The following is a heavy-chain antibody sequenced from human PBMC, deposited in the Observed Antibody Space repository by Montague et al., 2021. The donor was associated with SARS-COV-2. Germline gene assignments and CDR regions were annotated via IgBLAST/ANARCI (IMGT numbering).Heavy chain of an antibody. D-gene: IGHD2-15*01. Sequence: SETLSLTCSVSGGSTSNYYWTWIRQSPGKGLQWIGYIFYTGSTKLNPSLKSRVSVSLDTSKNHFSLRLSAVTAADTARYYCARAQNICFIANCVNYFDLWGLGALVTVSS. CDR1: GGSTSNYY. V-gene: IGHV4-59*01. CDR3: ARAQNICFIANCVNYFDL. J-gene: IGHJ4*02. CDR2: IFYTGST.